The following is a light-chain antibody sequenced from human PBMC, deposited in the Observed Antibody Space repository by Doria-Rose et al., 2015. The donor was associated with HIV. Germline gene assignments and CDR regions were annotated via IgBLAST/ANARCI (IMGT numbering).Light chain of an antibody. CDR2: GAS. J-gene: IGKJ1*01. CDR3: HQYASSRT. V-gene: IGKV3-20*01. CDR1: QSVSANY. Sequence: TQSPGTLSLSPGERATLSCRASQSVSANYLAWYQQRPGQSPSLLIYGASIRATDIPDRFSGSGSGTDFTLTISRLEPEDFAVYYCHQYASSRTFGQGTKVEIK.